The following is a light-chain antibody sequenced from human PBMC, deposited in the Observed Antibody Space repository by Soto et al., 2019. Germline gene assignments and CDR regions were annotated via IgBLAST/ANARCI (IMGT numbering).Light chain of an antibody. V-gene: IGKV2-28*01. CDR1: QSLLHSNGYNY. Sequence: DIVMTQSPLSLPVTPGEPASISCRSSQSLLHSNGYNYLDWYLQKPGQSPQLLIYLGSNRASGVPDRFSGSGSGTDFTLKVSRVEVEGLGVYYCMQALQTPRTFGQGNKVDI. CDR3: MQALQTPRT. J-gene: IGKJ1*01. CDR2: LGS.